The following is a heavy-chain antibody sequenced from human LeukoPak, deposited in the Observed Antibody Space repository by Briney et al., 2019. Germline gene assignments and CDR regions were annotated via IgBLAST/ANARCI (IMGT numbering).Heavy chain of an antibody. CDR1: GGSISSGGYY. CDR2: IYYSGST. D-gene: IGHD5-18*01. V-gene: IGHV4-31*03. CDR3: ASASGIQLWLEPYYFDY. J-gene: IGHJ4*02. Sequence: SETLSLTCTVSGGSISSGGYYWSWIRQHPGTGLEWIGYIYYSGSTYYNPSLKSRVTISVDTSKNQFSLKLSSVTAADTAVYYCASASGIQLWLEPYYFDYWGQGTLVTVSS.